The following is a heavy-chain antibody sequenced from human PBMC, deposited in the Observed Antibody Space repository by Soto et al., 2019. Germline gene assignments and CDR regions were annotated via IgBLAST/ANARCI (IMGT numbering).Heavy chain of an antibody. V-gene: IGHV3-21*01. Sequence: PGGALRLSCAASGFTFSSYSMNWVRQAPGKGLEWVSSISSSSSYIYYADSVKGRFTISRDNAKNSLYLQMNSLRAEDTAVYYCAKSPRVTGQFRWYSSTTHIWFNPWGQGTLVTVS. D-gene: IGHD6-13*01. CDR3: AKSPRVTGQFRWYSSTTHIWFNP. CDR1: GFTFSSYS. J-gene: IGHJ5*02. CDR2: ISSSSSYI.